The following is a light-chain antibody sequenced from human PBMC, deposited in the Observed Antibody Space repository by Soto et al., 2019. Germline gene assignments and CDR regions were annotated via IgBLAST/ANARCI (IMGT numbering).Light chain of an antibody. CDR3: QQSSNSHTT. V-gene: IGKV3-11*01. CDR2: DAS. CDR1: QSVSSY. J-gene: IGKJ5*01. Sequence: EIVLTQSPATLSLSPGERATLSCRASQSVSSYLAWYQQKPGQAPRLLIYDASNRATGIPARYSGSGSGTDFTLTISSLEPEDFVVYYCQQSSNSHTTFGQGTRLEN.